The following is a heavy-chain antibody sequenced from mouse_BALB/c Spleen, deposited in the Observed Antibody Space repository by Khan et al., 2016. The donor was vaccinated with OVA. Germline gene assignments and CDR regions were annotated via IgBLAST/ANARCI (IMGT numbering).Heavy chain of an antibody. CDR2: INPSSAYT. CDR1: GYTFTSYT. CDR3: ARDGAYDRNDGWFAY. V-gene: IGHV1-4*01. D-gene: IGHD2-14*01. Sequence: QVHVKQSGAELARPGASVKMSCKASGYTFTSYTIHWIKQRPGQGLEWIGFINPSSAYTNYNQQFKDKATLTADKSSTTAYMQLSSLTSDDSAVYYCARDGAYDRNDGWFAYWGQGTLVTVSA. J-gene: IGHJ3*01.